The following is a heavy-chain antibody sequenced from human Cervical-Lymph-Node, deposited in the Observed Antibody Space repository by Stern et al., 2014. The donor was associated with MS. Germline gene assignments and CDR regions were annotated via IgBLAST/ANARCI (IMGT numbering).Heavy chain of an antibody. CDR3: ARGAQMATISTFYY. Sequence: EVQLVESGGGLVPPCRSLRLSCAASGFTFADYAMHWVRQAPGKGLEWVSGIRWNNGGIGYADSVKGRFTISRDNTKNSLYLQMISLRPEDTALYYCARGAQMATISTFYYWGQGVLVTVSS. CDR2: IRWNNGGI. CDR1: GFTFADYA. V-gene: IGHV3-9*01. J-gene: IGHJ4*02. D-gene: IGHD5-24*01.